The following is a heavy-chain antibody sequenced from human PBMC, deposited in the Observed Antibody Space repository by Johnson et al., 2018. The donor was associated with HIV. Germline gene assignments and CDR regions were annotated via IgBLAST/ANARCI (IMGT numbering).Heavy chain of an antibody. CDR2: IYSGGTT. Sequence: VQLVESGGGLVQPGRSLRLSCAASGFTVGSNYMNWVRQAPGKGLEWVSVIYSGGTTYYADSVKGRFTISRDNSKNTLYLQMNSLRAEDTSVYYCAKVGAMVVTPRGEAFDIWGQGTMVTVSS. D-gene: IGHD4-23*01. CDR1: GFTVGSNY. CDR3: AKVGAMVVTPRGEAFDI. J-gene: IGHJ3*02. V-gene: IGHV3-66*02.